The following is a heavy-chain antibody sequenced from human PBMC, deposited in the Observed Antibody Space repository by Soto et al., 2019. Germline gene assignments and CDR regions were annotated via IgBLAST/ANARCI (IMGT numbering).Heavy chain of an antibody. CDR3: ARRYCSGGSCYSSDYYYYGMDV. D-gene: IGHD2-15*01. J-gene: IGHJ6*02. CDR1: GGTFSSYA. Sequence: SVKVSCKASGGTFSSYAISWVRQAPGQGLEWMGGIIPIFGTANYAQKFQGRVTITADESTSTAYMELSSLRSEDTAVYYCARRYCSGGSCYSSDYYYYGMDVWGQGTTVTVS. CDR2: IIPIFGTA. V-gene: IGHV1-69*13.